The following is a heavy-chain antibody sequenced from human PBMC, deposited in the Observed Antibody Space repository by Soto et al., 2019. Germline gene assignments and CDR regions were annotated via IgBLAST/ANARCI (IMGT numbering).Heavy chain of an antibody. CDR2: ISAYNGNT. V-gene: IGHV1-18*01. Sequence: WASVKVSCKASGYTFTSYGISWVRQAPGQGLEWMGWISAYNGNTNYAQKLQGRVTMTTDTSTSTAYMELRSLRSDDTAVYYCARSYESGSYLPRDYWGQGTLVTVSS. J-gene: IGHJ4*02. CDR1: GYTFTSYG. D-gene: IGHD1-26*01. CDR3: ARSYESGSYLPRDY.